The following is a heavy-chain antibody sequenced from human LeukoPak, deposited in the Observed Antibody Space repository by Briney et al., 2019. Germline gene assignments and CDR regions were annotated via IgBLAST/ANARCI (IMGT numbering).Heavy chain of an antibody. V-gene: IGHV3-30-3*01. J-gene: IGHJ4*02. CDR2: ISYDGSNK. CDR3: ARVLNYYDSSGYYFSY. Sequence: GGSLRLSCAASGFTFSYYTMHWVRQAPGKGLEWVADISYDGSNKYYADSVKGRFTISRDNSKNTLYLQMNSLRDEDTAVYYCARVLNYYDSSGYYFSYWGQGTLVTVSS. CDR1: GFTFSYYT. D-gene: IGHD3-22*01.